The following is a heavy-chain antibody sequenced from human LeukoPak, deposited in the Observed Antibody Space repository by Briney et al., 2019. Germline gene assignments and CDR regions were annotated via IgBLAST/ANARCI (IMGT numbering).Heavy chain of an antibody. CDR1: GGSISSGGYY. CDR3: ARHGLGPYGSGSYSHYYFDY. Sequence: SQTLSLTCTVSGGSISSGGYYWSWIRQPPGKGLEWIGYIYHSGSTYYNPSLKSRVTISVDRSKNQFSLKLSSVTAADTAVYYCARHGLGPYGSGSYSHYYFDYWGQGTLVTVSS. CDR2: IYHSGST. J-gene: IGHJ4*02. D-gene: IGHD3-10*01. V-gene: IGHV4-30-2*01.